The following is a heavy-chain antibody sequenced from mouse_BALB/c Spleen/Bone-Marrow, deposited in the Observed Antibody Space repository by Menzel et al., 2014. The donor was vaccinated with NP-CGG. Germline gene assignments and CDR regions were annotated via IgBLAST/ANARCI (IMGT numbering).Heavy chain of an antibody. CDR2: INPSTGYT. V-gene: IGHV1-7*01. Sequence: VQLQQSGAELAKPGASVKMPCKASGYTFTSYWMHWVKQRPGQGLEWIGYINPSTGYTEYNQKFKDKATLTADKSSSTAYMQLSSLTSEDSAVYYCARAGGLRSSWFAYWGQATLVTVSA. D-gene: IGHD1-1*01. CDR3: ARAGGLRSSWFAY. J-gene: IGHJ3*01. CDR1: GYTFTSYW.